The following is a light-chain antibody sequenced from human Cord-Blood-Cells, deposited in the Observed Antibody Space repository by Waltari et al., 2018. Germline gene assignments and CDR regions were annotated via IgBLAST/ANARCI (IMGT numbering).Light chain of an antibody. CDR2: EFR. J-gene: IGLJ3*02. CDR1: SSDVGSYNR. V-gene: IGLV2-18*02. CDR3: SSYTSSSTWV. Sequence: QSALTQPPSVSGSPGQSVTISCTGTSSDVGSYNRVSWYQQPPGTAPTLMIYEFRNRPSGVPDRFSGSKSGNTASLTISGLQAEDEADYYCSSYTSSSTWVFGGGTKLTVL.